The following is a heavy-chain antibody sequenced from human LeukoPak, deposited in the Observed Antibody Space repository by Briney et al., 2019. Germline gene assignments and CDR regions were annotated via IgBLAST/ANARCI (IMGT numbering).Heavy chain of an antibody. CDR2: IKQDGSEK. CDR3: ARGNEIFGPMTIKTHFDY. V-gene: IGHV3-7*01. Sequence: GGSLRLSCAASGFTFTSYWMSWVRQAPGKGLEWVANIKQDGSEKFYVDSVKGRFTISRDNAKNSLYLQMNSLRAEDTAPYYCARGNEIFGPMTIKTHFDYWGQGTLVTVSS. J-gene: IGHJ4*02. CDR1: GFTFTSYW. D-gene: IGHD3/OR15-3a*01.